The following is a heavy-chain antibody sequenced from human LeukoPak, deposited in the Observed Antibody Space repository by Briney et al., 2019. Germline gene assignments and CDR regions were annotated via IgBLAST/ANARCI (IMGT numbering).Heavy chain of an antibody. Sequence: PSETLSLTCAVSGYSISSGYYWGWIRQPPGRGLEWIGSIYHSGSTYYNPSLKSRVTISVDTSKNQFSLKLSSVTAADTAMYYCARLAGNWFDPWGQGTLVTVSS. D-gene: IGHD6-25*01. J-gene: IGHJ5*02. CDR3: ARLAGNWFDP. V-gene: IGHV4-38-2*01. CDR2: IYHSGST. CDR1: GYSISSGYY.